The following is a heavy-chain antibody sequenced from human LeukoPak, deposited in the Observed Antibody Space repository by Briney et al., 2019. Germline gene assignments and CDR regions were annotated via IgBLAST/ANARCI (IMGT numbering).Heavy chain of an antibody. D-gene: IGHD3-10*01. Sequence: SGPTLVKPTQTLTLTCTFSGFSLSSGGGGVNWIRQPPGQALEWLALIYWDDDKRYSASLSSRLTITKDSSKNQVVLTMTNMDPVDTATYYCAHSAMVREMDYGMDVWGKGTTVTVSS. CDR1: GFSLSSGGGG. V-gene: IGHV2-5*02. CDR2: IYWDDDK. CDR3: AHSAMVREMDYGMDV. J-gene: IGHJ6*04.